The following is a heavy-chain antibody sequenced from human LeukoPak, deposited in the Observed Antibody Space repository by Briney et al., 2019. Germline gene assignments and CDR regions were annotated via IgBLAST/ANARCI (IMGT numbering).Heavy chain of an antibody. Sequence: GGSLRLSCAVSGFTVSNNFINGVRQTPGKGLEGVSVIYRGGTTYYADSVKGRFTISRDNSKNTVYLQMNNLRTEDTAVYYCATDPIPSPPEFSVAGYWGQGTLVTVSS. CDR3: ATDPIPSPPEFSVAGY. J-gene: IGHJ4*02. V-gene: IGHV3-66*01. CDR1: GFTVSNNF. D-gene: IGHD1-14*01. CDR2: IYRGGTT.